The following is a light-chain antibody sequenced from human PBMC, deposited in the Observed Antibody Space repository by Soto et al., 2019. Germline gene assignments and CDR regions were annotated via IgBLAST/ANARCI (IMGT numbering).Light chain of an antibody. Sequence: EIVMTQSPATLSVSPGERATLSCRASQSVSSNLAWYQQKPSQAPRLLIYGASTRATGIPARFSGSGSGTEFTPTISSLQSEDFEVYYCQQYKNSPPWTVGQGTKVEIK. CDR3: QQYKNSPPWT. CDR2: GAS. J-gene: IGKJ1*01. V-gene: IGKV3D-15*01. CDR1: QSVSSN.